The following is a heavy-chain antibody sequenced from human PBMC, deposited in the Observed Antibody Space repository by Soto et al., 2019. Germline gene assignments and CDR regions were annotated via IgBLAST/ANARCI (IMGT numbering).Heavy chain of an antibody. CDR1: GFTFSSYA. J-gene: IGHJ4*02. CDR3: AKRPPREYYDITGYYPFDY. D-gene: IGHD3-22*01. CDR2: IGGVGGSK. V-gene: IGHV3-23*01. Sequence: GGSLRLSCVASGFTFSSYAMSWVRQAPGIGLEWVASIGGVGGSKFYAESVRGRFTISRDNSKNTLYLQMSSLRVEDTALYYCAKRPPREYYDITGYYPFDYWGQGTLVTVSS.